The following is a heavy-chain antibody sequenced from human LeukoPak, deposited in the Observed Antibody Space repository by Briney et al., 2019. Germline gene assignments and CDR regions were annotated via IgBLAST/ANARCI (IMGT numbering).Heavy chain of an antibody. J-gene: IGHJ4*02. CDR2: IGTAGDT. D-gene: IGHD6-13*01. V-gene: IGHV3-13*01. CDR3: ASSPAYSSSWYATDN. CDR1: GLIFSNYD. Sequence: GGSLRLSCAASGLIFSNYDLDWVRQAAAKGVEWVSGIGTAGDTYYPASVKGRFTISRENAKSSLYLQINSLSAGDTAVYYCASSPAYSSSWYATDNWGQGTLVTVSS.